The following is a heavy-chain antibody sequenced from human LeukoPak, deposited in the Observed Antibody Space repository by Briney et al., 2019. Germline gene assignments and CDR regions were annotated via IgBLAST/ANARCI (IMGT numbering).Heavy chain of an antibody. V-gene: IGHV4-31*03. CDR2: IYYSGST. J-gene: IGHJ5*02. CDR1: GGSISSGGYY. D-gene: IGHD2-15*01. Sequence: PSQTLPLTCTVSGGSISSGGYYWSWIRQHPGKGLEWIGYIYYSGSTYYNPSLKSRVTISVDTSKNQFSLKLSSVTAADTAVYYCARVVVVAATPNWFDPWGQGTLVTVSS. CDR3: ARVVVVAATPNWFDP.